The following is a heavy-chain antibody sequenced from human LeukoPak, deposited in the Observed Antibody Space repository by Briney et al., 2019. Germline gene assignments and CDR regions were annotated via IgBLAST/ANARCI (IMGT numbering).Heavy chain of an antibody. Sequence: GESLKISCKGSGYSFTSYWIGWVRQMPGKGLEWMGIIYPGDSDTRYSPSFQGQVTISADKSISTAYLQWSSLKASDTAMYYWAKHHRYYGVYYFNYGGKGPLAPSSS. CDR2: IYPGDSDT. J-gene: IGHJ4*02. D-gene: IGHD2/OR15-2a*01. V-gene: IGHV5-51*01. CDR3: AKHHRYYGVYYFNY. CDR1: GYSFTSYW.